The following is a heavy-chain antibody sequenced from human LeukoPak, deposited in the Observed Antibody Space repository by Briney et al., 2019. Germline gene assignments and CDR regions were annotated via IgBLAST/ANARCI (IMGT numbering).Heavy chain of an antibody. CDR2: VNSDGSST. CDR1: GFTFSSYW. V-gene: IGHV3-74*01. CDR3: AREPSLGYCTNGVCLSRRRYMDV. Sequence: PGGSLRLSCAASGFTFSSYWMHWVRQAPGKGLVWVSRVNSDGSSTSYADSVNGRFTISRDNAKNTLYLQMNSLRAEDTAVYYCAREPSLGYCTNGVCLSRRRYMDVWGKGTTVTVSS. D-gene: IGHD2-8*01. J-gene: IGHJ6*03.